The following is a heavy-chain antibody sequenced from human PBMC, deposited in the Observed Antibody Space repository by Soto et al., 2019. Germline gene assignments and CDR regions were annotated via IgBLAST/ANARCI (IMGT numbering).Heavy chain of an antibody. CDR3: ARSVFP. Sequence: SETLSLTCAVSGGSISSGGYFWSWIRQPPGKGLEWIGYIFYSGSTFYNPSLKSRIAISVDTSKNQFSLKLSSVTAADTAVYYCARSVFPWGQGTRVTVSS. V-gene: IGHV4-31*11. J-gene: IGHJ5*02. CDR2: IFYSGST. CDR1: GGSISSGGYF.